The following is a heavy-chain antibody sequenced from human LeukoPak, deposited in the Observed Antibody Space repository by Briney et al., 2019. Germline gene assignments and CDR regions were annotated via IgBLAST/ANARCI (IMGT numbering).Heavy chain of an antibody. Sequence: SETLSLTCAVYGGSFSGYYWSWIRQPPGKGLGWIGEINHSGSTNYNPSLKSRVTISVDTSKNQFSLKLSSVTAADTAVYYCAHLDYGDYMVDYWGQGTLVTVSS. V-gene: IGHV4-34*01. CDR3: AHLDYGDYMVDY. CDR1: GGSFSGYY. CDR2: INHSGST. J-gene: IGHJ4*02. D-gene: IGHD4-17*01.